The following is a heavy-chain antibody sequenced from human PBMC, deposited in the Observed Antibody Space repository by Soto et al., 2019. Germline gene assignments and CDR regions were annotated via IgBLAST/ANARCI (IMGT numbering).Heavy chain of an antibody. D-gene: IGHD2-2*01. J-gene: IGHJ5*02. CDR2: ISYDGSNK. Sequence: QVQLVESGGGVVQPGRSPRLSCAASGFTFSSYAMHWVRQAPGKGLEWVAVISYDGSNKYYADSVKGRFTISRDNSKNTRHLQMNSLRAEDTAVYYCARDHCSSTSCSNWFDPWGQGTLVTVSS. CDR3: ARDHCSSTSCSNWFDP. CDR1: GFTFSSYA. V-gene: IGHV3-30-3*01.